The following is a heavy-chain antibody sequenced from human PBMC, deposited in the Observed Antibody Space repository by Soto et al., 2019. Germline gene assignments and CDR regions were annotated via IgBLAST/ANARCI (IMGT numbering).Heavy chain of an antibody. CDR1: GFTLSNYW. J-gene: IGHJ4*02. Sequence: EEQLVESGGGSVQPGGSLRLSCAASGFTLSNYWVTWVRQAPGKGLEWVAAINQHGSDKYYVESLKGRFTISRDNAKNSVYLQLTSVRDEDTGKYYCTSGYTSGFWGQGTLVTVSS. CDR3: TSGYTSGF. V-gene: IGHV3-7*05. D-gene: IGHD6-19*01. CDR2: INQHGSDK.